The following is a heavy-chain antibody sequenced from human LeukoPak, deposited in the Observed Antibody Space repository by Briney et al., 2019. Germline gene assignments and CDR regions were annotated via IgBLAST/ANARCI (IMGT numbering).Heavy chain of an antibody. Sequence: SETLSLTCTVSGYSISSGYYWGWIRQPPGKGLEWIGSIYHSGSTYYNPSLKSRVTISVDTSKNQFSLKLSSVIAADTAVYYCARVHCSGGSCRFDYWGQGTLVTVSS. CDR2: IYHSGST. J-gene: IGHJ4*02. CDR3: ARVHCSGGSCRFDY. V-gene: IGHV4-38-2*02. D-gene: IGHD2-15*01. CDR1: GYSISSGYY.